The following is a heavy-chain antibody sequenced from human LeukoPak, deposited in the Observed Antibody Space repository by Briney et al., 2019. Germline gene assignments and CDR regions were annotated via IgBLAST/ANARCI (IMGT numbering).Heavy chain of an antibody. Sequence: ASVKVSCKASGGTFSSYAISWVRQAPGQGLEWMGGIIPIFGTANYAQKHQGRVTMTTDTSTSTAYMELRSLRSDDTAVYYCAREPLYSYGHFDYWGQGTLVTVSS. CDR3: AREPLYSYGHFDY. D-gene: IGHD5-18*01. CDR1: GGTFSSYA. J-gene: IGHJ4*02. CDR2: IIPIFGTA. V-gene: IGHV1-69*05.